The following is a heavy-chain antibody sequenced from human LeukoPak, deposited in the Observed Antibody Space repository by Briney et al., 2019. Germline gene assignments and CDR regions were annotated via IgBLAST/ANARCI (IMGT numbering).Heavy chain of an antibody. D-gene: IGHD4-11*01. J-gene: IGHJ5*02. CDR3: ARDRDYRNWFDP. V-gene: IGHV3-33*01. CDR1: GFTFSSYG. Sequence: GGSLRLSCAASGFTFSSYGMHWVRQAPGKGLEWVAVIWYDGSNKYYADSVKGRFTISRDNSKNTLYLQMNSLRAEDTAVYYCARDRDYRNWFDPWGQGTLVTVSS. CDR2: IWYDGSNK.